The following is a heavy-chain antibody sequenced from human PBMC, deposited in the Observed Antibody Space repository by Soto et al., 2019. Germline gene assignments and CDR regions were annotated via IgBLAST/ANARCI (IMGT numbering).Heavy chain of an antibody. J-gene: IGHJ4*02. V-gene: IGHV3-30*18. CDR2: ISHDGDKK. CDR3: AKVTDY. Sequence: QVQLVESGGGVVQPGRSLRLSCAASGFTFSGYGLHWVRQAPGKGLEWVAVISHDGDKKYYADSVKGRFTISRDNSKNTLYLQMNCLAAEDTAVYFCAKVTDYWGQGTLVTVSS. CDR1: GFTFSGYG.